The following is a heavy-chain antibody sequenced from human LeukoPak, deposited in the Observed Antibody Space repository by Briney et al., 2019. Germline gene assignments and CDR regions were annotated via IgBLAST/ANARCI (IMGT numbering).Heavy chain of an antibody. V-gene: IGHV1-69*04. CDR2: IIPILGIA. CDR1: GYTFTSYG. D-gene: IGHD5-18*01. Sequence: SVKVSCKASGYTFTSYGISWVRQAPGQGLEWMGRIIPILGIANYAQKFQGRVTITADKSTSTAYMELSSLRSEDTAVYYCVRESLNVDTAMSEYYFDYWGQGTLVTVSS. CDR3: VRESLNVDTAMSEYYFDY. J-gene: IGHJ4*02.